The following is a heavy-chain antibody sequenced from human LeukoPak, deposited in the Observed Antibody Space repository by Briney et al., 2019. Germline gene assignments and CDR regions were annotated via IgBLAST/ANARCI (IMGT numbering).Heavy chain of an antibody. CDR2: VSGFGGST. J-gene: IGHJ5*02. Sequence: SGGSLRLPCAASGFTFSINAMSWVRQAPGKGLEWVSTVSGFGGSTFYADSVKGRFTISRDNSKNTLYLQMNGLRAEDTALYYCAKGGHHSYFDPWGQGTLVTVSS. V-gene: IGHV3-23*01. CDR3: AKGGHHSYFDP. CDR1: GFTFSINA. D-gene: IGHD3-10*01.